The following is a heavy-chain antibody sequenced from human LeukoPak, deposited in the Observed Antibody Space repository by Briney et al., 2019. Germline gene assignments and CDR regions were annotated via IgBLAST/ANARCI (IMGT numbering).Heavy chain of an antibody. D-gene: IGHD6-13*01. CDR1: GFTFSSYS. CDR3: ARGPPDSSSWCPFDY. J-gene: IGHJ4*02. Sequence: GGSLRLSCAASGFTFSSYSMNWVRQAPGKGLEWVSSISSSSSYIYYADSVKGRFTISRDNAKNSLYLQMNSLRAEDTAVYYCARGPPDSSSWCPFDYWGQGTLVTVSS. CDR2: ISSSSSYI. V-gene: IGHV3-21*01.